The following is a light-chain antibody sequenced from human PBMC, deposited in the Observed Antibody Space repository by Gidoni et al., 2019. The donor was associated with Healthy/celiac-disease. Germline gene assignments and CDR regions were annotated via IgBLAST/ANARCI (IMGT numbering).Light chain of an antibody. J-gene: IGKJ4*01. CDR1: QSLLHSNGYTD. Sequence: DIVMTQSPLSLPVTPGEPASLSCRSRQSLLHSNGYTDLNWYLQKPWQSQQLLISWGSTRASGVRDRFSGSGSGTDFTLKISRVEAEDVGVYYCMQALQTPLTFGGGTKVEIK. CDR3: MQALQTPLT. V-gene: IGKV2-28*01. CDR2: WGS.